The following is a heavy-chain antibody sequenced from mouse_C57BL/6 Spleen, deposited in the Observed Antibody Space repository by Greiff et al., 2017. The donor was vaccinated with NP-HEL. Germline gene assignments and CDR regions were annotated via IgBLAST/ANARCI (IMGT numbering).Heavy chain of an antibody. CDR2: ISDGGSYT. Sequence: EVKLMESGGGLVKPGGSLKLSCAASGFTFSSYAMSWVRQTPEKRLEWVATISDGGSYTYYPDNVKGRFTISRDNAKNNLYLQMSHLKSEDTAMYYCARDPQYDYDGAYWGQGTLVTVSA. D-gene: IGHD2-4*01. CDR3: ARDPQYDYDGAY. J-gene: IGHJ3*01. V-gene: IGHV5-4*01. CDR1: GFTFSSYA.